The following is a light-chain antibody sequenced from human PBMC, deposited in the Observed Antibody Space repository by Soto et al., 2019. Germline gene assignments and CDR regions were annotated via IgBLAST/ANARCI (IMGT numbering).Light chain of an antibody. Sequence: DIQMTQSPSTLSASVGDRVTITCRAGQSISSWLAWYQQKPGKAPKLLIYEASSSEIGVPPRFSGSGFGTEFTLTICSLQPDDFATYYCQHSKESPTFGLGARLEIK. CDR2: EAS. CDR3: QHSKESPT. V-gene: IGKV1-5*03. J-gene: IGKJ1*01. CDR1: QSISSW.